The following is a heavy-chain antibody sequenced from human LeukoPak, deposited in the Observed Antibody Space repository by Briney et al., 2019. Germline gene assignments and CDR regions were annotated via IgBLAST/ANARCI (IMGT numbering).Heavy chain of an antibody. J-gene: IGHJ6*02. V-gene: IGHV1-8*01. CDR2: MNPNSGNT. CDR1: GYTFTSYD. D-gene: IGHD2-8*01. Sequence: ASVTVSFKASGYTFTSYDINWVRQATGQGLEWMGWMNPNSGNTGYAQKFQGRVTMTRNTSISTAYMELSSLRSEDTAVYYCARSLILYYSEKHYYYYGMDVWGQGTTVTVSS. CDR3: ARSLILYYSEKHYYYYGMDV.